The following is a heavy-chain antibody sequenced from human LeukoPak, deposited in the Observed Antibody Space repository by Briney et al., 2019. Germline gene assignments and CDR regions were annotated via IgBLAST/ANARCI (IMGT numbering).Heavy chain of an antibody. D-gene: IGHD3-10*01. J-gene: IGHJ3*02. CDR2: ISSNGGST. CDR1: GFTFSSYA. Sequence: GGSLRLSCAASGFTFSSYAMHWVRQAPGKGLEYVSAISSNGGSTYYANSVKGRFTISRDNSRNTLSLQMNSLRVGDTAVYYCAVAGSGTFDIWGQGTVVIVSS. V-gene: IGHV3-64*01. CDR3: AVAGSGTFDI.